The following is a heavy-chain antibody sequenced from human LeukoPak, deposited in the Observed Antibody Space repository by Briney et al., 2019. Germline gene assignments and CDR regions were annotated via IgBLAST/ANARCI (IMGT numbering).Heavy chain of an antibody. J-gene: IGHJ5*02. CDR2: ISAYNGNT. CDR3: ARDRVVVVPAAIERWFDP. Sequence: VASVMVSCKASGYTFTSYDINWVRQATGQGLEWMGWISAYNGNTNYAQKLQGRVTMTTDTSTSTAYMELRSLRSDDTAVYYCARDRVVVVPAAIERWFDPGGQGTLVTVSS. D-gene: IGHD2-2*01. V-gene: IGHV1-18*01. CDR1: GYTFTSYD.